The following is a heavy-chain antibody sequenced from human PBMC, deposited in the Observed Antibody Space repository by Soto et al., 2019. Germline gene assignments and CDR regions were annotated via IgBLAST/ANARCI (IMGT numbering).Heavy chain of an antibody. V-gene: IGHV3-7*01. CDR2: IKQDGSEK. J-gene: IGHJ3*02. D-gene: IGHD3-16*01. Sequence: GGSLRLSCAASGFTFSSYWMSWVRQAPGKGLEWVANIKQDGSEKYYVDSVKGRFTISGDNAKNSLYLQMNSLRAEDTAVYYCARGGGEGGMWAFDIWGQGTMVTVSS. CDR1: GFTFSSYW. CDR3: ARGGGEGGMWAFDI.